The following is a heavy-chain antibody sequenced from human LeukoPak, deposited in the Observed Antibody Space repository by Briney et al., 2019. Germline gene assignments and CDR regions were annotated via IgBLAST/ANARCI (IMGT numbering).Heavy chain of an antibody. D-gene: IGHD6-13*01. CDR2: INPNSGGT. CDR3: ARDGYSSSWPYYYYYGMDV. J-gene: IGHJ6*02. CDR1: GYTFTSYG. Sequence: ASVKVSCKASGYTFTSYGISWVRQAPGQGLEWMGWINPNSGGTNYAQKFQGRVTMTRDTSISTAYMELSRLRSDDTAVYYCARDGYSSSWPYYYYYGMDVWGQGTTVTVSS. V-gene: IGHV1-2*02.